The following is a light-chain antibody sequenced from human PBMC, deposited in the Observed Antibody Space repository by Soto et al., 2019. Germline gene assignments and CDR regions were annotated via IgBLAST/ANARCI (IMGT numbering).Light chain of an antibody. CDR2: DAS. J-gene: IGKJ2*01. CDR1: QGINNY. Sequence: DIQMTQSPYSLSASVGDRLTITCQASQGINNYLNWYQQKPGKAPNLLISDASNLETGVPSRFSGSGSGTDFTFTISILQPEDVAIYYCRQDVNVPYTLGHGTKLQIK. CDR3: RQDVNVPYT. V-gene: IGKV1-33*01.